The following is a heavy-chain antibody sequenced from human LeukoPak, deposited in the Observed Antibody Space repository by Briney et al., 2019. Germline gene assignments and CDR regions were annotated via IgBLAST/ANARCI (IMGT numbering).Heavy chain of an antibody. D-gene: IGHD6-19*01. J-gene: IGHJ4*02. V-gene: IGHV5-51*01. CDR3: ARPIEAVAGTGYFDY. CDR2: IFPGDFDT. CDR1: GYSFTSYW. Sequence: GESLKISCKGSGYSFTSYWIGWVRQMPGTGLEWMGIIFPGDFDTRYSPSFPGQVTIPADKSISTAYLQWSSLKASDTAMYYCARPIEAVAGTGYFDYWGQGTLVTVSS.